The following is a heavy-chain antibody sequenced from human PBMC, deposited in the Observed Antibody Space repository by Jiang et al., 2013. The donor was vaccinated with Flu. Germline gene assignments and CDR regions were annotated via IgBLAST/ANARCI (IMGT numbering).Heavy chain of an antibody. J-gene: IGHJ4*02. CDR1: GGSIGTFY. D-gene: IGHD3-22*01. CDR3: AREGSGYYSFFEY. CDR2: IYYIGTT. Sequence: GSGLVKPSETLSLTYTVSGGSIGTFYWSWIRQPPGKGLEWIGYIYYIGTTNYNPSLKSRVTISVDSSKNTFSLTLNSVTAADTAVYYCAREGSGYYSFFEYWGQGTRSPSRQ. V-gene: IGHV4-59*12.